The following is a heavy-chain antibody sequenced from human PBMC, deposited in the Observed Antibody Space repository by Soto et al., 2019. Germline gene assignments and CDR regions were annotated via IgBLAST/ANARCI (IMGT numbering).Heavy chain of an antibody. D-gene: IGHD3-10*01. J-gene: IGHJ4*02. V-gene: IGHV4-59*01. CDR2: IYYSGST. CDR1: GGSISSYY. Sequence: QVQLQESGPGLVKPSETLSLTCTVSGGSISSYYWSWIRQPPGKGLEWIGYIYYSGSTNYNPSLKSRVTISVDTAKNQFSLKLSSVTAADPAVYYCARGGRFGEVGDYWGQGTLVTVSS. CDR3: ARGGRFGEVGDY.